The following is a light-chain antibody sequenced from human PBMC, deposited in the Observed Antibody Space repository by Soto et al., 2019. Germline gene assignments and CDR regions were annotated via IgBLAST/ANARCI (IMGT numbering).Light chain of an antibody. Sequence: QLVLTQPASVSGSPGQSITISCTGTSSDIGGYNYVSWYQQHPGKAPKLIIYDVSNRPSGVSNRFSGSKSGNTASLAISGLQAEDEADYYCSSYTSSKTLIFGGGTKVTVL. J-gene: IGLJ2*01. CDR2: DVS. CDR3: SSYTSSKTLI. CDR1: SSDIGGYNY. V-gene: IGLV2-14*03.